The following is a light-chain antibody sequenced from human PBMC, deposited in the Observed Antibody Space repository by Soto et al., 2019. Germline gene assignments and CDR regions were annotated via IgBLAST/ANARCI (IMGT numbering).Light chain of an antibody. CDR1: QSVSSY. J-gene: IGKJ2*01. CDR3: QQRSNWQYT. CDR2: DAS. Sequence: EIVLTQSPATLSLSPGERATLSCRASQSVSSYLAWYQQKPGQAPRLLIYDASNRATGIPARFSGSWSGTDFTLTISSLEPEDFAVYYGQQRSNWQYTVGQGTKLEIK. V-gene: IGKV3-11*01.